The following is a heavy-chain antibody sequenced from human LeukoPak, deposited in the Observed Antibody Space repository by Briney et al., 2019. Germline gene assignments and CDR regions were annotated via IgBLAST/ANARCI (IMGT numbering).Heavy chain of an antibody. J-gene: IGHJ4*02. CDR1: GGSFSGYY. Sequence: SETLSLTCAVYGGSFSGYYWSWIRQPAGKGLEWIGRIYTSGSTNYNPSLKSRVTMSVDTSKNQFSLKLSSVTAADTAVYYCARERYSSSPFDYWGQGTLVTVSS. CDR3: ARERYSSSPFDY. V-gene: IGHV4-4*07. CDR2: IYTSGST. D-gene: IGHD6-6*01.